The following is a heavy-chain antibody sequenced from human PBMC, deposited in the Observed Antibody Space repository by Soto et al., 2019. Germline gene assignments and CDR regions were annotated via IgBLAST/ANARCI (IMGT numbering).Heavy chain of an antibody. J-gene: IGHJ4*02. CDR1: GYTFTSYG. Sequence: VNRSCKASGYTFTSYGISWVRQAPGQGLEWMGWISAYNGNTNYAQKLQGRVTMTTDTSTSTAYMELRSLRSDDTAVYYCARRLWFGDRDDFFDYWGQGTLVT. CDR3: ARRLWFGDRDDFFDY. CDR2: ISAYNGNT. D-gene: IGHD3-10*01. V-gene: IGHV1-18*01.